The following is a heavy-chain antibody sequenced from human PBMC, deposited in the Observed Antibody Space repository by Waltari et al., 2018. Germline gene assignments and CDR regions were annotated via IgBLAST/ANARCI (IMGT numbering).Heavy chain of an antibody. CDR1: GFTFSSYA. CDR3: AREYSYASYDSSAGGWFDP. J-gene: IGHJ5*02. CDR2: INHSGST. Sequence: VQLLESGGGLVQPGGSLRLSCAASGFTFSSYAMSWVRQAPGKGLEWIGEINHSGSTNYNPSLKSRVTISVDTSKNQFSLKLSSVTAADTAVYYCAREYSYASYDSSAGGWFDPWGQGTLVTVSS. D-gene: IGHD3-22*01. V-gene: IGHV4-34*01.